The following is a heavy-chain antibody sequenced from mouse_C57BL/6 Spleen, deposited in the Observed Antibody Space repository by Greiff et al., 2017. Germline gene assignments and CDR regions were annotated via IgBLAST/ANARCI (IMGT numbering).Heavy chain of an antibody. CDR3: PRRDYDYDVCDY. D-gene: IGHD2-4*01. CDR1: GYSFTDYN. V-gene: IGHV1-39*01. J-gene: IGHJ2*01. CDR2: INPNDGTT. Sequence: VQLTESGPELVKPGASVQISCTASGYSFTDYNMNWVKQSTGKSLEWIGVINPNDGTTSYKQKFKGKATLTVDQSSSAAYLQLNSLTSEDSAVYCCPRRDYDYDVCDYWGQGTTLTVSS.